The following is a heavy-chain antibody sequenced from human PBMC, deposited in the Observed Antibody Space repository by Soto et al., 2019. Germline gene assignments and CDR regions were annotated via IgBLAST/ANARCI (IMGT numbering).Heavy chain of an antibody. Sequence: QVQLAQSGAEVKKPGASVKVSCSTSGYTFSDYYINWLRQAPGQGLEWLGWINPKSGGTKYAQQFQGRVTMTSDTSITTAYMELTRLSSDDTAVYYCERLYDNSDYYYDPWGQGTLITVSS. D-gene: IGHD3-22*01. CDR3: ERLYDNSDYYYDP. J-gene: IGHJ5*02. V-gene: IGHV1-2*02. CDR2: INPKSGGT. CDR1: GYTFSDYY.